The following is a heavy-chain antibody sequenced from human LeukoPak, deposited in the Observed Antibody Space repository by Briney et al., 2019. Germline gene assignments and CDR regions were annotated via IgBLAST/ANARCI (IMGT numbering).Heavy chain of an antibody. CDR3: ARAAARLFDY. J-gene: IGHJ4*02. Sequence: GGSLRLSCAASGFTFSSYEMNWVPHAPGKGLERVSFISGTGIAIFYADSVKGRFTISRDNARNSLYLQMNSLRAEDTAVYYCARAAARLFDYWGQGTLVTVSS. D-gene: IGHD6-6*01. CDR2: ISGTGIAI. V-gene: IGHV3-48*03. CDR1: GFTFSSYE.